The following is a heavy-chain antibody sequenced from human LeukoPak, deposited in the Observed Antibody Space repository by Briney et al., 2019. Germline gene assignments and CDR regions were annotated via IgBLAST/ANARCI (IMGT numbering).Heavy chain of an antibody. Sequence: SETLSLTSAVYGGSFSGNYRSWIPQPPGKGPDWIGEINHSGSTNYNPSLKSRVTISVDTSKNQFSLKLSSVTAADTAVYYCARVGRLRDFDYWGQGTLVIVSS. CDR3: ARVGRLRDFDY. CDR1: GGSFSGNY. V-gene: IGHV4-34*01. CDR2: INHSGST. D-gene: IGHD3-16*01. J-gene: IGHJ4*02.